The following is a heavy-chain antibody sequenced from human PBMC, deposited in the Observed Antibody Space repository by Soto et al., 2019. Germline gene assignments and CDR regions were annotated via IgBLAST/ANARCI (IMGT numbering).Heavy chain of an antibody. V-gene: IGHV4-34*01. J-gene: IGHJ5*02. CDR1: GGSFSGYY. CDR3: ARLYYDFWSGYYQYNNWFDP. D-gene: IGHD3-3*01. Sequence: SETLSLTCAVYGGSFSGYYWSWIRQPPGKGLEWIGEINHSGSTNYNPSLKSRVTISVDTSKNQFSLKLSSVTAADTAVYYCARLYYDFWSGYYQYNNWFDPWGQGTLVTVSS. CDR2: INHSGST.